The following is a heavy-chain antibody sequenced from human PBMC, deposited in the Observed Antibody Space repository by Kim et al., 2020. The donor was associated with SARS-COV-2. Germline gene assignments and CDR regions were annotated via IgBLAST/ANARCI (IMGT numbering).Heavy chain of an antibody. Sequence: SETLSLTCAVYGGSFSGYYWSWIRQPPGKGLEWIGEINHSGSTNYNPSLKSRVTISVDTSKNQFSLKLSSVTAADTAVYYCASPGYSSGWTAFDYWGQGTLVTVSS. CDR2: INHSGST. CDR3: ASPGYSSGWTAFDY. CDR1: GGSFSGYY. J-gene: IGHJ4*02. V-gene: IGHV4-34*01. D-gene: IGHD6-19*01.